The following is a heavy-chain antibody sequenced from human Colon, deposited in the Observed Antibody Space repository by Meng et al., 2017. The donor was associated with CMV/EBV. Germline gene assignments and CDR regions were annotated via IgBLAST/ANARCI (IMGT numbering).Heavy chain of an antibody. CDR2: ISWNSDII. J-gene: IGHJ6*02. CDR1: GFTFDDYA. D-gene: IGHD1-26*01. Sequence: SLKISCAASGFTFDDYAMDWVRQAPGKGLEWVSGISWNSDIIGYADSVKGRFTVSRDNAKTALYLQMNSLRAEDTALYYCAKDVGANFFYGLDVWGQGTTVTVSS. CDR3: AKDVGANFFYGLDV. V-gene: IGHV3-9*01.